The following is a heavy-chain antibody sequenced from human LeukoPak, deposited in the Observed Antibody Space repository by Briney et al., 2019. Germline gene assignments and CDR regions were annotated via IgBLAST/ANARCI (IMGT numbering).Heavy chain of an antibody. D-gene: IGHD5-24*01. Sequence: KPSETLSLTCTVYGGSISNYYWNWIRQPPGKGLEWIGYIYYTGNTNYNPSLKSRVTISVDTSKNQFSLKLSSVTAADTAVYYCARDRLQLQSWGQGTLVTVSS. CDR3: ARDRLQLQS. V-gene: IGHV4-59*01. CDR1: GGSISNYY. J-gene: IGHJ5*02. CDR2: IYYTGNT.